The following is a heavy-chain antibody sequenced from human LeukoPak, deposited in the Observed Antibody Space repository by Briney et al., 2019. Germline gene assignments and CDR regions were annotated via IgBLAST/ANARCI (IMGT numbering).Heavy chain of an antibody. D-gene: IGHD2-15*01. CDR2: IYPADSDT. CDR3: ARRGCIGGSCYGY. Sequence: GESLKISCKGSGYSFSNDWIGWVRQMPGKGLEWMGIIYPADSDTKYSPSFQGQVTISADKSISTAYLQWNSLGASDTAMYYCARRGCIGGSCYGYWGQGTLVTVSS. CDR1: GYSFSNDW. V-gene: IGHV5-51*01. J-gene: IGHJ4*02.